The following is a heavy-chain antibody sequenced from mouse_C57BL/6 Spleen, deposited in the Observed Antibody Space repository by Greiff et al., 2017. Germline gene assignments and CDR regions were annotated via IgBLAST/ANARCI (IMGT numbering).Heavy chain of an antibody. CDR1: GYTFTSYW. CDR2: IHPNSGST. J-gene: IGHJ2*01. CDR3: ANYYYGSSYFDY. D-gene: IGHD1-1*01. Sequence: QVHVKQPGAELVKPGASVKLSCKASGYTFTSYWMHWVKQRPGQGLEWIGMIHPNSGSTNYNEKFKSKATLTVDKSSSTAYMQLSSLTSEDSAVYYCANYYYGSSYFDYWCQGTTLTVSS. V-gene: IGHV1-64*01.